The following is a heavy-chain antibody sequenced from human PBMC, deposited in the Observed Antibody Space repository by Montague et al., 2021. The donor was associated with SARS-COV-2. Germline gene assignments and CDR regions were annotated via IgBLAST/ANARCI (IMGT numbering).Heavy chain of an antibody. V-gene: IGHV2-70*01. CDR1: GFSLSTSGMC. CDR2: IDWDDDK. Sequence: PALVKPTQTPTLTCTFSGFSLSTSGMCVSWIRQPPGKALEWLALIDWDDDKYYSTSLKTRLTISKDTSKNQAVLTMTNMDPVDTATYYCARSFSIFGVVIIPAYFDYWGQGTLVTVSS. J-gene: IGHJ4*02. D-gene: IGHD3-3*01. CDR3: ARSFSIFGVVIIPAYFDY.